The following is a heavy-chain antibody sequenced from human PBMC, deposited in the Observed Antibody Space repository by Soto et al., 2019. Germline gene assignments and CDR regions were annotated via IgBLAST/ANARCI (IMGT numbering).Heavy chain of an antibody. V-gene: IGHV2-5*02. Sequence: QITLNESGPPVVRPTETLTLTCRFSGFSLTTSGVGVGWIRQSPGKAPEWLALIYWDDDKRYSASLKSRLTNTKDTSKSQVVLTVSDLDPTDTATYYCAHRVLRAVFGLVTTTAIYFDFWGQGTPVAVSS. D-gene: IGHD3-3*01. CDR1: GFSLTTSGVG. J-gene: IGHJ4*02. CDR3: AHRVLRAVFGLVTTTAIYFDF. CDR2: IYWDDDK.